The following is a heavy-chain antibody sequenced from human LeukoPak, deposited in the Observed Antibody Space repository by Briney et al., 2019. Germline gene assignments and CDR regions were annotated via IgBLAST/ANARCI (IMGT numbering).Heavy chain of an antibody. CDR1: GFTFNNFA. Sequence: GGSLRLSCAASGFTFNNFAMSWVRQAPGKGLEWVSAISGSGGSTYYADSVKGRFTISRDNSKNTLYLQMNSLRAEDTAVYYCAKSPAYDYVLTKWGQGTLVTVSS. D-gene: IGHD3-16*01. J-gene: IGHJ4*02. CDR3: AKSPAYDYVLTK. V-gene: IGHV3-23*01. CDR2: ISGSGGST.